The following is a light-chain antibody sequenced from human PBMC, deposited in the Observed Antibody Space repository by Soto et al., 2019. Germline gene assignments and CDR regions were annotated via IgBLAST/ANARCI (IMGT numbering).Light chain of an antibody. Sequence: EILMTQSPATLSVSPGEISTLSCRASQRVSSTLAWYQQKPGKAPRLLFYGVSTRESGIPARFSGSGSGTEFTLTISSLQSEDFAVYYCQQYHEWPLTFGGGTKVDNK. V-gene: IGKV3-15*01. CDR2: GVS. J-gene: IGKJ4*01. CDR3: QQYHEWPLT. CDR1: QRVSST.